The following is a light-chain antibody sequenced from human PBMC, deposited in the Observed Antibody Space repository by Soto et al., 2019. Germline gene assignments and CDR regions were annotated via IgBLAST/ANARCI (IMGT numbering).Light chain of an antibody. CDR1: SSDVGGYKY. CDR2: EVS. J-gene: IGLJ1*01. V-gene: IGLV2-8*01. Sequence: QSALTQPPSASGSPGQSVTISCTGTSSDVGGYKYVSWYQQHPGKAPKVIIYEVSERPSGVPDRFSGSKSGNTASLTVSGLQTEDEADYYCASYAGADTFVFGSGTKPTVL. CDR3: ASYAGADTFV.